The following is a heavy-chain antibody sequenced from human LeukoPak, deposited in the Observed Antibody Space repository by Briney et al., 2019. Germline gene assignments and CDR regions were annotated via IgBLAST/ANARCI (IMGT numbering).Heavy chain of an antibody. V-gene: IGHV3-9*03. Sequence: GRSLRLSCVTSGFTFADYTMHWVRQVPGKGLEWLSGITWDGGNLAYADSVKGRFTISRDNAKNSLYLQMNSLRNEDMAFYFCAKGYTFHGVAHDSGYFDYWGQGTRVTVSS. CDR1: GFTFADYT. J-gene: IGHJ4*02. D-gene: IGHD3-3*01. CDR3: AKGYTFHGVAHDSGYFDY. CDR2: ITWDGGNL.